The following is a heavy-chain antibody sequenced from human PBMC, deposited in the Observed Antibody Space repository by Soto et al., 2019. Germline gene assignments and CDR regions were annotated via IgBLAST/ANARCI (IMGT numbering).Heavy chain of an antibody. CDR1: GFTFSSYA. V-gene: IGHV3-23*01. Sequence: PGGSLRLSCAASGFTFSSYAMSWVRQAPGKGLEWVSAISGSGGSTYYADSVKGRFTISRDNSKNTLYLQMNSLRAEDTAVYDCARVVRGHIAPHPSYGMDVWGQGTTVTVSS. CDR2: ISGSGGST. CDR3: ARVVRGHIAPHPSYGMDV. J-gene: IGHJ6*02. D-gene: IGHD2-21*01.